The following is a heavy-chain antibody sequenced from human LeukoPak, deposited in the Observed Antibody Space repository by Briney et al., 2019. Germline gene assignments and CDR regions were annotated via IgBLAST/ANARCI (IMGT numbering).Heavy chain of an antibody. V-gene: IGHV3-33*01. D-gene: IGHD6-6*01. J-gene: IGHJ4*02. CDR1: GFTFSSYG. CDR2: IWYDGSNK. Sequence: GRSLRLSCAASGFTFSSYGMHWVRQAPGKGLEWVAVIWYDGSNKYYADSVEGRFTISRDNSKNTLYLQMNSLRAEDTAVYYCARGPEQLVPAYYFDYWGQGTLVTVSS. CDR3: ARGPEQLVPAYYFDY.